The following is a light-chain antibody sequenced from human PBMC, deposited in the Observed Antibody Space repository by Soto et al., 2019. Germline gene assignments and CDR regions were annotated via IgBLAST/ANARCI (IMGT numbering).Light chain of an antibody. V-gene: IGKV3-20*01. J-gene: IGKJ1*01. CDR1: QSVSSSY. Sequence: EILLTQSPGTLSLSPGERATLYCRASQSVSSSYLAWYQQRLGQAPRLLIYAASTRATGIPARFSGSGSGTDFTLTISRLEPEDFAVYYCQQYGSSRTFGQGTKVDIK. CDR3: QQYGSSRT. CDR2: AAS.